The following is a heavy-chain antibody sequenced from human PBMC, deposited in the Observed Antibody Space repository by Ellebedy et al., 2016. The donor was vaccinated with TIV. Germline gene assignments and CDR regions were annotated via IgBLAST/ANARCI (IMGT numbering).Heavy chain of an antibody. D-gene: IGHD4-17*01. Sequence: ASVKVSXXASGYTFTSYGISWVRQAPGQRLEWMGWISAYNGNTNYAQKLQGRVTMTTDTSTSTAYMELRSLRSDDTAVYYCARDHYGDYDVGWFDPWGQGTLVTVSS. J-gene: IGHJ5*02. CDR2: ISAYNGNT. CDR1: GYTFTSYG. CDR3: ARDHYGDYDVGWFDP. V-gene: IGHV1-18*01.